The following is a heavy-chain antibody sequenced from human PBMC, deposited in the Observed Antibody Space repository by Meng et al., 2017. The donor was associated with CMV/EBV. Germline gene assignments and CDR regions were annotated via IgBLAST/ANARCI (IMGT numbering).Heavy chain of an antibody. Sequence: GESLKISCSASGFTFSNAWMSWVRQAPGKGLEWVGRIKSKTDGGTTDYAAPVKGRFTISRDDSKNTLDVQMNSLKAEDTAVYYCTTEEIYGSNYWGQGTLVTVSS. CDR3: TTEEIYGSNY. CDR2: IKSKTDGGTT. D-gene: IGHD5-12*01. J-gene: IGHJ4*02. V-gene: IGHV3-15*01. CDR1: GFTFSNAW.